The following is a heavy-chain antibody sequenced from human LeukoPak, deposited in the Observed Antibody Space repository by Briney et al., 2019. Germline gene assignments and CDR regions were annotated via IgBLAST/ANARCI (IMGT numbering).Heavy chain of an antibody. CDR2: IYYSGST. J-gene: IGHJ4*02. CDR3: ARGIDDFWSGYSYFDY. D-gene: IGHD3-3*01. CDR1: GGSISSYY. V-gene: IGHV4-59*01. Sequence: SETLSLTCTVSGGSISSYYWSWIRQPPGKGLEWIGYIYYSGSTNYNPSLKSRVTISVDTSKNQFSLKLSSVTAADTAVYYCARGIDDFWSGYSYFDYWGQETLVTVSS.